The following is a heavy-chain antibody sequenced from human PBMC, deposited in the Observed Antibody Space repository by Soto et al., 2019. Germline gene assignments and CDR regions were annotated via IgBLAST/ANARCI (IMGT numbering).Heavy chain of an antibody. J-gene: IGHJ6*02. CDR1: GYTFTSYY. Sequence: ASVKVSCKASGYTFTSYYMHWVRQAPGQGLEWMGIINPSGGSTSYAQKFQGRVTMTRDTSTSTVYMELSSLRSEDTAVYYCAREEVTMIVVVNGPPRGVTWGMEVWGQGTTDTV. CDR2: INPSGGST. CDR3: AREEVTMIVVVNGPPRGVTWGMEV. V-gene: IGHV1-46*01. D-gene: IGHD3-22*01.